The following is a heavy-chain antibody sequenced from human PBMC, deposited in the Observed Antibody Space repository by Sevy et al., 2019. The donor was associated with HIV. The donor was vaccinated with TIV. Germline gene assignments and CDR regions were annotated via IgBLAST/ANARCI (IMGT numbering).Heavy chain of an antibody. CDR2: ISPNGATS. CDR1: GFTFGYFA. Sequence: GGSLRLSCEVSGFTFGYFAMSWVRQAPGKGLEWVSGISPNGATSHYAASVRGRFTISRDNSKNRMYLQISSLRAEDTAQYYCAKDTSGWYDALDQWGQGTLVTVSS. J-gene: IGHJ4*02. CDR3: AKDTSGWYDALDQ. V-gene: IGHV3-23*01. D-gene: IGHD6-19*01.